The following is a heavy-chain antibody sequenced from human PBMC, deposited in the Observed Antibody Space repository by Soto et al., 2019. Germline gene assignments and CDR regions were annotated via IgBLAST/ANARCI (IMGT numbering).Heavy chain of an antibody. V-gene: IGHV3-30*12. CDR1: GGILSDYG. CDR3: ARDGPIQHHPDY. CDR2: IINNGFIK. Sequence: PGGSLRLSCVLSGGILSDYGMHWVRQAPGRGLQWLAIIINNGFIKYHADSVEVRFTISRDNPKNTVDLHMSSLRADDTAVYYCARDGPIQHHPDYWGRGTLVTVSS. D-gene: IGHD2-21*01. J-gene: IGHJ4*02.